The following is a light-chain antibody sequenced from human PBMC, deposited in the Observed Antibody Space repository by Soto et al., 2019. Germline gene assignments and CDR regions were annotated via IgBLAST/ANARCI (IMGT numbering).Light chain of an antibody. CDR1: SSNIGGTNY. V-gene: IGLV1-47*02. CDR3: ESWDDRLGAVI. J-gene: IGLJ2*01. CDR2: SNN. Sequence: QSVLTQPPSASGTPGQRVCISCPGSSSNIGGTNYAYWYQQLPGAAPKLLMHSNNLRPSGVPERISGSKSGTSASLAISGLRSEDEDVYYCESWDDRLGAVIFGGGTKLTVL.